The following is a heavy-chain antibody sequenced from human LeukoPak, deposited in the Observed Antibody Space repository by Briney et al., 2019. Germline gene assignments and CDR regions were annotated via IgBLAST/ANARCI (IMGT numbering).Heavy chain of an antibody. J-gene: IGHJ4*02. V-gene: IGHV4-39*07. CDR1: GGSISSSSYY. Sequence: TSETLSLTCTVSGGSISSSSYYWGWIRQPPGKGLEWIGSIYYSGSTYYNPSLKSRVTISVDTSKNQFSLKLSSVTAADTAVYYCARVGAVYCSGGSCNYFDYWGQGTLVTVSS. CDR3: ARVGAVYCSGGSCNYFDY. CDR2: IYYSGST. D-gene: IGHD2-15*01.